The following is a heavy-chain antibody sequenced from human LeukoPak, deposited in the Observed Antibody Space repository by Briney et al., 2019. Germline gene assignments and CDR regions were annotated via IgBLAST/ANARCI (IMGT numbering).Heavy chain of an antibody. CDR1: GYNFTGYY. CDR2: INPNSGGT. D-gene: IGHD3-10*01. Sequence: ASVKVSCKASGYNFTGYYMHWVRQAPGQGLEWMGWINPNSGGTNYAQKFQGWVTMTRDTSISTAYMELSRLRSDDTAVYYCARATSITMVRGVGPLDVWGQGTTVTVSS. J-gene: IGHJ6*02. CDR3: ARATSITMVRGVGPLDV. V-gene: IGHV1-2*04.